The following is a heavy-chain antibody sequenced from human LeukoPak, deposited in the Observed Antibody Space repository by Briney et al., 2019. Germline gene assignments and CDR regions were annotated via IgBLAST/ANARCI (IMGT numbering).Heavy chain of an antibody. CDR2: ISNSDSTI. CDR1: GFTFSSYA. V-gene: IGHV3-48*03. J-gene: IGHJ4*02. CDR3: ARDRARYYDY. Sequence: PGGSLRLSCAAAGFTFSSYAMNWVRQAPGKGLEWVSYISNSDSTIYYADSVKGRFTISRDNAKNSLYLQMNSLRAEDTAVYYCARDRARYYDYWGQGTLVTVSS. D-gene: IGHD6-6*01.